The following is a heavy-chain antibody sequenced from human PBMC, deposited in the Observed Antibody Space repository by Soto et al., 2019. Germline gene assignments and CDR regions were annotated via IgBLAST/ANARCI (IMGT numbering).Heavy chain of an antibody. Sequence: GGSLRLWCAASGFTCSSYAMSCVRQAQGKGLEWVSAISGSGGSTYYADPVKGRFTISRDNSKNTLYLQMNSLRAEDTAVYYCAKGLGYYYELEAFDIWGQGTMGTVSS. D-gene: IGHD3-22*01. CDR3: AKGLGYYYELEAFDI. J-gene: IGHJ3*02. V-gene: IGHV3-23*01. CDR1: GFTCSSYA. CDR2: ISGSGGST.